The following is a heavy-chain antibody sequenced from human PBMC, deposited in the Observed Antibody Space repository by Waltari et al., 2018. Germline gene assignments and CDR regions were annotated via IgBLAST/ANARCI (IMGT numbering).Heavy chain of an antibody. CDR1: GFTVSNNY. Sequence: EVQLVESGGGLIQPGGSLRLSCEVSGFTVSNNYIGWVRQAPGKGGGGVSVIDSGGDTYDADAVRGRFTISRDNSKNTLYLQMNSLRVEDTALYYCATWTGGSLGAFDNWGQGTMVTVSS. CDR2: IDSGGDT. J-gene: IGHJ3*02. V-gene: IGHV3-53*01. CDR3: ATWTGGSLGAFDN. D-gene: IGHD7-27*01.